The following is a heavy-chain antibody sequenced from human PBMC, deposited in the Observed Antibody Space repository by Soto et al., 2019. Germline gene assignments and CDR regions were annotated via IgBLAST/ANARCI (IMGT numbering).Heavy chain of an antibody. CDR2: MNPKSGNT. Sequence: QVQLVQSGAEVKKPGASVKVSCKASGYTFTNYDINWVRQAPGQGLEWMGWMNPKSGNTGYAQKFQGRVTMTRSTXXSXAXXELSSLRSEDTAIYYCARVRPAXXSDXMXYNWFDPWGQGTLVTVSS. V-gene: IGHV1-8*01. CDR3: ARVRPAXXSDXMXYNWFDP. D-gene: IGHD2-21*02. J-gene: IGHJ5*02. CDR1: GYTFTNYD.